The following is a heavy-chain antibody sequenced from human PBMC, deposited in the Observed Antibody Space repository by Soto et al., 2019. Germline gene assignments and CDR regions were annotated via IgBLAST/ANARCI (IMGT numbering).Heavy chain of an antibody. Sequence: ASVKVSCKASGYTFTSYAMHWVRQAPGQRLEWMGWINAGNGNTKYSQKFQGRVTITRDTSASTAYMELSSLRSEDTAVYYCARDYYDSRTYCYYGMDVWGQGTTVTVPS. CDR2: INAGNGNT. CDR1: GYTFTSYA. CDR3: ARDYYDSRTYCYYGMDV. V-gene: IGHV1-3*01. J-gene: IGHJ6*02. D-gene: IGHD3-22*01.